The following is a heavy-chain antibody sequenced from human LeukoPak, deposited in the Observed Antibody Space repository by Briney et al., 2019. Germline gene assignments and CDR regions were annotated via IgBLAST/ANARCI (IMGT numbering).Heavy chain of an antibody. Sequence: GGSLRLSCAAPGFTFDDYGMNLVRQNARKGPDFAPSISRSSSYIYYADSVTGRFTSSRDNAKNSLYLQMNSLRAEDTAVYYCASSGTYGDYVPQNWGQGTLVTVSS. J-gene: IGHJ4*02. CDR3: ASSGTYGDYVPQN. V-gene: IGHV3-21*01. CDR2: ISRSSSYI. CDR1: GFTFDDYG. D-gene: IGHD4-17*01.